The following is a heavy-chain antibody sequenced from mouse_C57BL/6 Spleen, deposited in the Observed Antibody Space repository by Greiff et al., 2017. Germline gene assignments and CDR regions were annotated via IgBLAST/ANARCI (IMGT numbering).Heavy chain of an antibody. V-gene: IGHV1-74*01. Sequence: VQLQQPGAELVKPGASVRVSCKASGYTFTSYWMHWVKQRPGQGLEWIGRIHPSDSDTNYNQKFKGKATLTVDKSSSTAYMQLSSLASEDSAVYYCANYGSSLWYAMDYWGQGTSVTVSS. CDR1: GYTFTSYW. J-gene: IGHJ4*01. CDR3: ANYGSSLWYAMDY. D-gene: IGHD1-1*01. CDR2: IHPSDSDT.